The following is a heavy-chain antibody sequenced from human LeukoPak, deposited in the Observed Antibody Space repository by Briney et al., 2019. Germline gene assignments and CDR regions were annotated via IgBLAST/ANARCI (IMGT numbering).Heavy chain of an antibody. CDR2: IRGHNGKT. D-gene: IGHD3-10*01. CDR1: GYTFNTYG. CDR3: ARSNGSGSYYWVDY. V-gene: IGHV1-18*01. J-gene: IGHJ4*02. Sequence: GASVKVSCKASGYTFNTYGISWVRQAPGQGLEWMGWIRGHNGKTNYAQKLQGRVTMTTDTSTNTAYMELKSLRSDDTAVYYCARSNGSGSYYWVDYWGQGTLVTVSS.